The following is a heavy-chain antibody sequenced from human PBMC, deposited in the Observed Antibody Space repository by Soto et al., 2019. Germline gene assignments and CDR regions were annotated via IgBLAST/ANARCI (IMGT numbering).Heavy chain of an antibody. V-gene: IGHV3-33*01. D-gene: IGHD6-19*01. J-gene: IGHJ4*02. CDR3: ARDDRFEAVAEGLDY. Sequence: GGSLRLSCAASGFTFSSYGMHWVRQAPGKGLEWVAVIWYDGSNKYYADSVKGRFTISRDNSKNTLYLQMNSLRAEDTAVYYCARDDRFEAVAEGLDYWGQGTLVTVSS. CDR2: IWYDGSNK. CDR1: GFTFSSYG.